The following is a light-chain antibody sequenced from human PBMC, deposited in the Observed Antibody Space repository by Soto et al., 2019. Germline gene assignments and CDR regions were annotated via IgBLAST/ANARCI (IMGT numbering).Light chain of an antibody. CDR1: QSVSSN. Sequence: EIVITQPPATLSXSXGXXXTXXXRASQSVSSNLAWYQQKPGQAPRLLIYGASTGATGIPARFSGSGSGTDFTLTISRLEPEDFAVYFCQQYGSSPQDTFGQGTKVDI. CDR2: GAS. J-gene: IGKJ1*01. CDR3: QQYGSSPQDT. V-gene: IGKV3-15*01.